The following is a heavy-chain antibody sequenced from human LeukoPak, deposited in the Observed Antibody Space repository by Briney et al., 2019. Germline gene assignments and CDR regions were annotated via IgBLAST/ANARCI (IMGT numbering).Heavy chain of an antibody. CDR2: VYSSGNT. Sequence: SETLSLTCTVSDGSLYNFYWSGIPQSPGKGREWMGHVYSSGNTNYNPSLKSRIIVSVDTSKNQSSLKLSSVTAADTAVYYCARHASAGTFPLDVWGKGSTATVSS. D-gene: IGHD1-26*01. CDR3: ARHASAGTFPLDV. CDR1: DGSLYNFY. J-gene: IGHJ6*04. V-gene: IGHV4-4*09.